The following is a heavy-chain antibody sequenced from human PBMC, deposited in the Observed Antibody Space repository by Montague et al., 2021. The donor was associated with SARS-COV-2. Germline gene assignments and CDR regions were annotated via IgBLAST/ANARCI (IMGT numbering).Heavy chain of an antibody. V-gene: IGHV4-59*12. CDR1: GSSTTSYY. CDR2: IYSSGSA. D-gene: IGHD3-10*01. J-gene: IGHJ4*02. Sequence: SETLSLTCTVSGSSTTSYYWSWIRQAPGKGLEWIAYIYSSGSASYNPSLRSRVTMSVDKSTNQFALRLNSVTAADTAVNYGARVFRGPRLAFDFWGQGALVIVSS. CDR3: ARVFRGPRLAFDF.